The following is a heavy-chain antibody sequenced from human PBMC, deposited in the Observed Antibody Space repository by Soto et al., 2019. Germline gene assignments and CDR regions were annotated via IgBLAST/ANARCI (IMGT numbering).Heavy chain of an antibody. CDR2: FDPEDGET. J-gene: IGHJ4*02. CDR3: ARTPSVSLGYCSSTSCPTFDY. V-gene: IGHV1-24*01. CDR1: GYTLTELS. Sequence: ASVKVSCKVSGYTLTELSMHWVRQAPGKGLEWMGGFDPEDGETIYAQKFQGRVTMTEDTSTDTAYMELSSLRSEDTAVYYCARTPSVSLGYCSSTSCPTFDYWGQGTLVTVSS. D-gene: IGHD2-2*01.